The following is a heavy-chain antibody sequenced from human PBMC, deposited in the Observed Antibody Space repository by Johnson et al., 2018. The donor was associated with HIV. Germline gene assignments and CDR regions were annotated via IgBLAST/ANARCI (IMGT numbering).Heavy chain of an antibody. CDR1: GFTFSSYA. CDR2: ISYDGSNK. V-gene: IGHV3-30*04. J-gene: IGHJ3*02. D-gene: IGHD3-22*01. Sequence: QVQLVESGGGVVQPGRSLRLSCAASGFTFSSYAMHWVCQAPGKGLEWVAVISYDGSNKYYGDSVKGRFTISRDNAKNSLYLQMNSLRDEDTAVYYCARVIDQYFDSCLDDAFDIWGQGTLVTVSS. CDR3: ARVIDQYFDSCLDDAFDI.